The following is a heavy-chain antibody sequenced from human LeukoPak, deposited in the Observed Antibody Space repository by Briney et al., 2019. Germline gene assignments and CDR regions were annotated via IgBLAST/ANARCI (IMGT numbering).Heavy chain of an antibody. CDR1: GGSISRSSYY. V-gene: IGHV4-39*01. CDR3: ARSDFWRGYFDY. CDR2: IYYSGST. Sequence: PSEALSLTCTVFGGSISRSSYYWGWIRQSPGKGLEWIGSIYYSGSTDYNPSLKSRVTISVDTSKNRFSLKLSSVTAADTAVYYCARSDFWRGYFDYWGQGTLVTVSS. J-gene: IGHJ4*02. D-gene: IGHD3-3*01.